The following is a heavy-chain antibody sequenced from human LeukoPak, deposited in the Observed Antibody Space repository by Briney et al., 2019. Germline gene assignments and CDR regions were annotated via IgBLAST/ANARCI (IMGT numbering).Heavy chain of an antibody. V-gene: IGHV3-23*01. CDR3: AKDGTNYYGSGSSDV. CDR1: GFRFSSYA. D-gene: IGHD3-10*01. J-gene: IGHJ6*04. CDR2: ISGGGGTT. Sequence: GGSLGLSCAASGFRFSSYAMTWVRQAPGKGLEWVSAISGGGGTTYYADSVRGRFTISRDSSKNTLYLQMSSLRAEDTAVYYCAKDGTNYYGSGSSDVWGEGTTVTVSS.